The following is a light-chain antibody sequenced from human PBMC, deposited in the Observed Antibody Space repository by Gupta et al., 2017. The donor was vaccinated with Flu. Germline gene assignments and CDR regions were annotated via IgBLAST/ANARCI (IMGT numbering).Light chain of an antibody. CDR1: SSDVDSYNY. CDR2: EVS. Sequence: QSALTQPPSASGSPGQSVTISCTGTSSDVDSYNYVSWYQQHPGKAPKLMIYEVSRRSSGVPGRFSGSKSGNTASLTVSALQEEDEADYYCSSYAGSNYYVFGTGTKVTVL. J-gene: IGLJ1*01. CDR3: SSYAGSNYYV. V-gene: IGLV2-8*01.